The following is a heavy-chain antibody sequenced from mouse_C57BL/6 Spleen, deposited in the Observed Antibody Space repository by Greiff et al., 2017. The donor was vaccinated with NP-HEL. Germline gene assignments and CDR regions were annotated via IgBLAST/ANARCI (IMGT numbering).Heavy chain of an antibody. V-gene: IGHV1-61*01. J-gene: IGHJ2*01. Sequence: QVQLQQPGAELVRPGSSVKLSCKASGYTFTSYWMDWVKQRPGQGLEWIGNIYPSDSETHYNQKFKDKATLTVDKSSSTAYMQLSSLTSEDSAVYYCARNAFITTVVAGGYWGQCTTLTVSS. CDR2: IYPSDSET. D-gene: IGHD1-1*01. CDR3: ARNAFITTVVAGGY. CDR1: GYTFTSYW.